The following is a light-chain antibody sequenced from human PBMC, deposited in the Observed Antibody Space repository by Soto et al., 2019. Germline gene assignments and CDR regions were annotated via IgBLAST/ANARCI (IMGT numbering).Light chain of an antibody. Sequence: SPSPRSRPVTPGQPASISCRSSQSLLHSHGYNYVDWYLQKPGQSPQLLIYLGSNRASGVPDRFSGSGSGTDFTLKISRVEAEDVGVYHCMQALTAPPTFGQGTKVDIK. V-gene: IGKV2-28*01. CDR3: MQALTAPPT. CDR1: QSLLHSHGYNY. CDR2: LGS. J-gene: IGKJ1*01.